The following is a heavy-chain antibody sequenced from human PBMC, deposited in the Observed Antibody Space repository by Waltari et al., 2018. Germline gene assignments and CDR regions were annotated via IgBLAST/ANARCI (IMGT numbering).Heavy chain of an antibody. CDR1: GGTFSSYA. Sequence: QVQLVQSGAEVKKPGSSVKVSCKASGGTFSSYAISWVRQAPGQGLEWMGGIIPILGIANYAQKVQGRVTITADESTSTAYMELSSLRSEDTAVYYCARDPYIWGSYRYFWFDPWGQGTLVTVSS. J-gene: IGHJ5*02. CDR2: IIPILGIA. V-gene: IGHV1-69*04. CDR3: ARDPYIWGSYRYFWFDP. D-gene: IGHD3-16*02.